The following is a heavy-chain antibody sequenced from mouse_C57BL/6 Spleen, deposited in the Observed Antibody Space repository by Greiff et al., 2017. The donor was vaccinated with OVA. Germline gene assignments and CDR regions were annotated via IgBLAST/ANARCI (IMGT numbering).Heavy chain of an antibody. D-gene: IGHD1-1*01. Sequence: VQLQESGAELVKPGASVKISCKASGYAFSSYWMNWVKQRPGKGLEWIGQIYPGDGDTNYNGKFKGKATLTADKSSSTAYMQLSSLTSEDSAVYFCARFPSGSSFDYWGQGTTLTVSS. CDR3: ARFPSGSSFDY. J-gene: IGHJ2*01. CDR2: IYPGDGDT. V-gene: IGHV1-80*01. CDR1: GYAFSSYW.